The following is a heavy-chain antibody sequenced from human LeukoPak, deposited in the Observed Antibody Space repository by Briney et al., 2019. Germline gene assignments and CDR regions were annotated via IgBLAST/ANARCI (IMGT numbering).Heavy chain of an antibody. V-gene: IGHV1-18*01. CDR1: GYTFTSYG. CDR3: ARDDYRAYYYYGMDV. Sequence: ASVKVSCKASGYTFTSYGISWVRQAPGQGLEWMGWINAYNGNTNYAQKLQGRVTMTTDTSTSTAYMELRSLRSDDTAVYYCARDDYRAYYYYGMDVWAKGPRSPSP. D-gene: IGHD4-11*01. J-gene: IGHJ6*02. CDR2: INAYNGNT.